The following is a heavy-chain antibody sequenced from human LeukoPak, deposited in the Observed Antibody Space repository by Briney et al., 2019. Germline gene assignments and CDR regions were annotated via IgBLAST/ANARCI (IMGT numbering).Heavy chain of an antibody. D-gene: IGHD2-2*01. CDR1: RGTFSSYA. V-gene: IGHV1-69*13. J-gene: IGHJ4*02. CDR3: ARDQIVVPAAMQD. CDR2: IIPIFGTA. Sequence: SVKVSCKASRGTFSSYAISWVRQAPGQGLEWMGGIIPIFGTANYAQKFQGRVTITADESTSTAYMELSSLRSEDTAVYYCARDQIVVPAAMQDWGQGTLVTVSS.